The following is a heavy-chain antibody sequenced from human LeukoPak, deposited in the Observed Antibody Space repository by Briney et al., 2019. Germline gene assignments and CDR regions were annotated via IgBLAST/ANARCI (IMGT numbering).Heavy chain of an antibody. D-gene: IGHD3-9*01. CDR1: GFTFSSYS. V-gene: IGHV3-7*01. Sequence: GGSLRLSCAASGFTFSSYSMNWVRQAPGKGLEWVANIKQDGSEKYYVDSVKGRFTISRDNAKNSLYLQMNSLRAEDTAVYYCAREYYDILTGYFDYWGQGTLVTVSS. CDR3: AREYYDILTGYFDY. J-gene: IGHJ4*02. CDR2: IKQDGSEK.